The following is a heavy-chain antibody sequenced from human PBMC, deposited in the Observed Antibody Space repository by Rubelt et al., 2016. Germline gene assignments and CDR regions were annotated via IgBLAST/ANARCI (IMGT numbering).Heavy chain of an antibody. V-gene: IGHV4-34*10. J-gene: IGHJ4*02. Sequence: QLQLQESGPGLVKPSETLSLTCTVYGGSFSGYYWSWIRQPPGKGLEWIGEINHSGSTNYNPSLKSRVTISVDTSKNQFSLKLSSVTAADTAVYYCAKGRVRTYYFDYWGQGTLVTVSS. CDR1: GGSFSGYY. CDR3: AKGRVRTYYFDY. CDR2: INHSGST.